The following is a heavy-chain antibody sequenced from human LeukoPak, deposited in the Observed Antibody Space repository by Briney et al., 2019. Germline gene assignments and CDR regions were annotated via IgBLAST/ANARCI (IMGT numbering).Heavy chain of an antibody. V-gene: IGHV3-53*05. Sequence: PGGSLRLSCAAPEFPIIDSYIALGRQAPGKGLEWASVIYNGGTTKYADSVKRRIIISRDNSSNMFYMQMNSLMDEYTALQCCARWPTMWGRWRQGTLVTVSS. CDR1: EFPIIDSY. CDR2: IYNGGTT. CDR3: ARWPTMWGR. J-gene: IGHJ4*02. D-gene: IGHD3-10*02.